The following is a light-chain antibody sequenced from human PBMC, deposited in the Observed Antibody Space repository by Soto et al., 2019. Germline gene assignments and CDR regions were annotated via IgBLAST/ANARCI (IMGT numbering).Light chain of an antibody. CDR2: GAS. J-gene: IGKJ4*01. Sequence: DIHMTQSPSSVSASVGYRLTITCRASRDISNSLAWYQQTPGKAPKLLLRGASSLHRGVPSRFRGGGAGTEFTLTISSLQPEDFETYYCQQTSAFPRTFGGGTKVDIK. CDR3: QQTSAFPRT. CDR1: RDISNS. V-gene: IGKV1-12*01.